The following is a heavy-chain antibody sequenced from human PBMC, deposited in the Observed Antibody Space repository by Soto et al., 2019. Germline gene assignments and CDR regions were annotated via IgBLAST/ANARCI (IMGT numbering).Heavy chain of an antibody. CDR3: TRSAYMDV. V-gene: IGHV3-48*01. D-gene: IGHD2-2*01. Sequence: EVQLVESGGDLVQPGGSLRLSCAASGFTFSSYSMNWVRQAPGKGLEWVSYISSGSSTIYYADSVKGRFTISTDNAKNSLYLQMDSLRAEDTAVYYATRSAYMDVWGTGTTVTVSS. CDR1: GFTFSSYS. CDR2: ISSGSSTI. J-gene: IGHJ6*03.